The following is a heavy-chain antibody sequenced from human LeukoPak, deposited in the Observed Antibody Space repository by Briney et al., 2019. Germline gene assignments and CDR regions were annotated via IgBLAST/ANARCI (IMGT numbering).Heavy chain of an antibody. Sequence: PGRSLRLSCTASGFTFSSYAMHWVRQAPGKGLEWVAVISYDGSNKYYADSVKGRFTISRDNSKNTLYLQMNSLRAEDTAVYYCARNPMDPICGGDCERLVDVWGQGTTVTVS. CDR1: GFTFSSYA. CDR2: ISYDGSNK. J-gene: IGHJ6*02. CDR3: ARNPMDPICGGDCERLVDV. V-gene: IGHV3-30-3*01. D-gene: IGHD2-21*02.